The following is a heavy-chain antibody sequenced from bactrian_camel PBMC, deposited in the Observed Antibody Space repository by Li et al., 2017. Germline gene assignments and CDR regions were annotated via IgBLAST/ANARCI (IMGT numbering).Heavy chain of an antibody. CDR3: AAEGRDCYSGSMSPGRFAY. J-gene: IGHJ6*01. CDR2: IDPSGGT. CDR1: GYSYTMYC. D-gene: IGHD3*01. Sequence: HVQLVESGGVLVQPGGSLRLSCAASGYSYTMYCMGWFRQAPGKEREGVATIDPSGGTRYADSVKGRFTISRDNNKNTVYLQMNSLKPEDTAVYYCAAEGRDCYSGSMSPGRFAYWGQGTQVTVS. V-gene: IGHV3S53*01.